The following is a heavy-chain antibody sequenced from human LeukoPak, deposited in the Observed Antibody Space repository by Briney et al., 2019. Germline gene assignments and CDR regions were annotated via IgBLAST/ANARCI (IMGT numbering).Heavy chain of an antibody. CDR2: ISSSSSYI. CDR3: ARDEAGYCSSTSCYGWSYYYYYMDV. D-gene: IGHD2-2*01. J-gene: IGHJ6*03. CDR1: GFTFSSYR. Sequence: GGSLRLSCAASGFTFSSYRMNWVRQAPGKGLEWVSTISSSSSYIYYADSVKGRFTISRDNAKNSLYLQMNSLRAEDTAVYYCARDEAGYCSSTSCYGWSYYYYYMDVWGKGTTVTVSS. V-gene: IGHV3-21*01.